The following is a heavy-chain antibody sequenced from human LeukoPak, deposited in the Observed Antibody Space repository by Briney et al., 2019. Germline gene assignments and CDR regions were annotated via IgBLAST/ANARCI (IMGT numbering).Heavy chain of an antibody. D-gene: IGHD3-9*01. J-gene: IGHJ3*02. CDR1: GYSISSGYY. CDR2: IYHSGST. CDR3: ARGLGYYDILTGPDAFDI. Sequence: SETLSLTCTVSGYSISSGYYWGWIRQPPGKGLEWIGSIYHSGSTYYNPSLKSRVTISVDTSKNQFSLKLSSVTAADTAVYYCARGLGYYDILTGPDAFDIWGQGTMVTVSS. V-gene: IGHV4-38-2*02.